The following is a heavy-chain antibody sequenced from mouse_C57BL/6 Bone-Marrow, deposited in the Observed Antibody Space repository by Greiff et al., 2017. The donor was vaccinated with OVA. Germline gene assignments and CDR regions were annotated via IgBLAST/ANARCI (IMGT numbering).Heavy chain of an antibody. CDR2: INPSSGYT. CDR3: ARWGYYDYDALLYYFDY. V-gene: IGHV1-7*01. D-gene: IGHD2-4*01. J-gene: IGHJ2*01. CDR1: GYTFTSYW. Sequence: QVQLKESGAELAKPGASVKLSCKASGYTFTSYWMHWVKQRPGQGLEWIGYINPSSGYTKYNQKFKDKATLTADKSSSTAYMKLSSLTYEDSAVYYCARWGYYDYDALLYYFDYWGQGTTLTVSS.